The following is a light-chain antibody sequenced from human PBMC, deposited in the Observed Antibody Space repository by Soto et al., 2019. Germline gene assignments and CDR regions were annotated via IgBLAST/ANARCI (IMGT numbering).Light chain of an antibody. J-gene: IGKJ4*01. V-gene: IGKV3-11*01. CDR1: QSVSNY. Sequence: EVVLTQSPATLSLSPGERATLSCRASQSVSNYLAWYQQKPSQAPRLLIYDASNRATGIPVRFSGSGSGTDFTLTISSLEPEDFAVYYCQQRSDWPQLSFGGGTKVDIK. CDR3: QQRSDWPQLS. CDR2: DAS.